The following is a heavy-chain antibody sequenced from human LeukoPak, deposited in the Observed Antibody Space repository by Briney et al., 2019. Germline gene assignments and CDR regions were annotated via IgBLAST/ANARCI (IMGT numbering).Heavy chain of an antibody. CDR2: IGGSGGST. CDR3: AKVYYYDSSGYYPFDY. D-gene: IGHD3-22*01. J-gene: IGHJ4*02. CDR1: GFTFSSYA. Sequence: GGSLRLSCAASGFTFSSYAMSWVRQAPGKGLEWVSAIGGSGGSTYYAAPVKGRFTISRDNSKNTLYLQMNSLRAEDTAVYYCAKVYYYDSSGYYPFDYWGQGTLVTVSS. V-gene: IGHV3-23*01.